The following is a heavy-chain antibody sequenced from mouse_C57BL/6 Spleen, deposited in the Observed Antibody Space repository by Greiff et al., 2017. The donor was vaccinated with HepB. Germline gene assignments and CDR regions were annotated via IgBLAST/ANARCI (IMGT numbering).Heavy chain of an antibody. D-gene: IGHD1-1*01. V-gene: IGHV1-42*01. J-gene: IGHJ4*01. CDR3: ARYGYYGSSPFAMDY. CDR2: INPSTGGT. Sequence: VQLKESGPELVKPGASVKISCKASGYSFTGYYMNWVKQSPEKSLEWIGEINPSTGGTTYNQKFKAKATLTVDKSSSTAYMQLKSLTSEDSAVYYCARYGYYGSSPFAMDYWGQGTSVTVSS. CDR1: GYSFTGYY.